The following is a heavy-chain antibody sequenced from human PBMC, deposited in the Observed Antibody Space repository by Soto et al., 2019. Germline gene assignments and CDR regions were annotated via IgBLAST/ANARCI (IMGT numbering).Heavy chain of an antibody. D-gene: IGHD2-2*01. CDR2: ISGSGGST. CDR3: ARGCSSASCYYY. Sequence: PGGSLRLSCAASGFTFSSYAMSWVRQAPGKGLEWVSAISGSGGSTYYADSLEGRFTISRDDAKNSLYLQMNSLRAEDTAVYYCARGCSSASCYYYWGQGTLVTVSS. J-gene: IGHJ4*02. CDR1: GFTFSSYA. V-gene: IGHV3-23*01.